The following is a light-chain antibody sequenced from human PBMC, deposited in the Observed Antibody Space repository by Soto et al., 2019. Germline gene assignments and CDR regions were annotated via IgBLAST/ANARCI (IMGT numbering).Light chain of an antibody. V-gene: IGLV2-8*01. CDR1: KNDIGVYDF. Sequence: VLTQPPSASGSPGQSVTISCTGTKNDIGVYDFVSWYQHHPGKAPRLIIYEVVQRPSGVPDRFSGSKSGNTASLTVSGLQAADEADYFCKSYAGSNTYVFGSGTKLTVL. J-gene: IGLJ1*01. CDR2: EVV. CDR3: KSYAGSNTYV.